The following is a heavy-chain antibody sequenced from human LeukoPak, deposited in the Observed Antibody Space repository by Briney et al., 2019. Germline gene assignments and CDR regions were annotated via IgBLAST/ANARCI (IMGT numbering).Heavy chain of an antibody. CDR1: GGSISSYY. CDR2: IYTSGST. Sequence: PSETLSLTCTVSGGSISSYYWSWIRQPAGKGLEWIGRIYTSGSTNYNPSLKSRVTMSVDTSKNQFSLKLSSVTAADTAVYYCASDAALTGPYYYYYYYMDVWGKGTTVTVSS. CDR3: ASDAALTGPYYYYYYYMDV. V-gene: IGHV4-4*07. J-gene: IGHJ6*03. D-gene: IGHD7-27*01.